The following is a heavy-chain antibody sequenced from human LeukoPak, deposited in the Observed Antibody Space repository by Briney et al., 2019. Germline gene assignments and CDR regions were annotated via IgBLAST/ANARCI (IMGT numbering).Heavy chain of an antibody. V-gene: IGHV6-1*01. J-gene: IGHJ4*02. Sequence: SQTLSLTCAISGDSVSSNSAAWTWIRQSPSRGLEWLGRTYCRSKWYNENAVSVKSRITINPDTSKNQFSLHLNSVTPEDTAVYYCARVSYSNSWSAFDYWGQGTLVTVSS. CDR3: ARVSYSNSWSAFDY. D-gene: IGHD6-13*01. CDR1: GDSVSSNSAA. CDR2: TYCRSKWYN.